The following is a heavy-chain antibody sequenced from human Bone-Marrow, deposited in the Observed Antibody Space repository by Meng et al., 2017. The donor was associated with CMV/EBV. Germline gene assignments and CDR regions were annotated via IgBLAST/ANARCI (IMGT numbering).Heavy chain of an antibody. Sequence: GESLKISCAASGFTFSSYAMSWVRQAPGKGLEWVSAISGSGGSTYYADSVKGRFTFSRDNSKTTLYLQMNSLRAEDTAVYYCAKKKGVPVTRRCFDYWGQGTLVTVSS. D-gene: IGHD4-17*01. J-gene: IGHJ4*02. CDR2: ISGSGGST. V-gene: IGHV3-23*01. CDR3: AKKKGVPVTRRCFDY. CDR1: GFTFSSYA.